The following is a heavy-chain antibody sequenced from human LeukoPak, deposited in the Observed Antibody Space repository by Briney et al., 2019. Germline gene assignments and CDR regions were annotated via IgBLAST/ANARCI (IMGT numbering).Heavy chain of an antibody. CDR3: AGSYGSGSHYAYYYYGMDV. V-gene: IGHV4-4*07. CDR1: GGSISSYY. CDR2: FHTSGST. D-gene: IGHD3-10*01. Sequence: ASETLSLTCTVSGGSISSYYWSWIRQPAGKGLEWIGRFHTSGSTNYNPSLKSRVTMSVDTSKNQSSLKPSSVTAADTAVYYCAGSYGSGSHYAYYYYGMDVWGQGTTVTVSS. J-gene: IGHJ6*02.